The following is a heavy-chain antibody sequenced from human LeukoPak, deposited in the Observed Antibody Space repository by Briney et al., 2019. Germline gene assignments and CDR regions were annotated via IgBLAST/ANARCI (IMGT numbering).Heavy chain of an antibody. J-gene: IGHJ5*02. CDR2: IKQDGSEK. CDR1: GFTFSSYW. V-gene: IGHV3-7*01. D-gene: IGHD6-13*01. Sequence: GVSLRLSCAASGFTFSSYWMSWVRQAPGKGLEWVANIKQDGSEKYYVDSVKGRFTISRDNAKNSLYLQMNSLRAEDTAVYYCARYRDSSSWYWFDPWGQGTLVTVSS. CDR3: ARYRDSSSWYWFDP.